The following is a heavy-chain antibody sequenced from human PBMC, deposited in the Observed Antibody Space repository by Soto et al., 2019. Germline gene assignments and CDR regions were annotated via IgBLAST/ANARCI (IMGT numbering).Heavy chain of an antibody. D-gene: IGHD2-2*01. Sequence: QVQLVESGGGVVQPGRSLRLSCAASGFTFSSYGMHWVRQAPGKGLEWVAVISYDGSNKYYADSVKGRFTISRDNSKNTLYLQMNSLRAEDTAVYYCAKAPVNYCSSTSGSRAKLSYGMDVWGQGTTVTVSS. CDR1: GFTFSSYG. V-gene: IGHV3-30*18. CDR2: ISYDGSNK. J-gene: IGHJ6*02. CDR3: AKAPVNYCSSTSGSRAKLSYGMDV.